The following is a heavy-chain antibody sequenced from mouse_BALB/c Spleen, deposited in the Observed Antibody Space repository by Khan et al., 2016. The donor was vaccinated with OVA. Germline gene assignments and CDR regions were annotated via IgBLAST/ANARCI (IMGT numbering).Heavy chain of an antibody. CDR3: ARSLVDYYAMDY. D-gene: IGHD2-2*01. CDR2: ISTGGHYT. CDR1: GFTFSSFA. J-gene: IGHJ4*01. V-gene: IGHV5-9-3*01. Sequence: EVELVESGGGIVKPGGSLKLSCSASGFTFSSFAMSWVRQIPEKRREWVATISTGGHYTSYPDGVKGRFTISRDNARNTVFLQLSSLRSEDTAMYYCARSLVDYYAMDYWGQGTSVTVSS.